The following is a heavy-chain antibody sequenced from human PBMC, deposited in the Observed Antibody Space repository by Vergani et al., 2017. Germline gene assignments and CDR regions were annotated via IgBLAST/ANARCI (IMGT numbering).Heavy chain of an antibody. CDR1: GGSFSGYF. V-gene: IGHV4-34*01. CDR2: INHSGSS. D-gene: IGHD1-26*01. CDR3: ARGHVGSYQYYYYYGMDV. Sequence: QVQLQQWGVGLLKPSETLSLTCAAYGGSFSGYFWSWIRQSPGKGLEWIGEINHSGSSNYNPSLKSRVTISVDRSKNQFSLKLRSVTVADTAVYYCARGHVGSYQYYYYYGMDVWGQGTTVTVSS. J-gene: IGHJ6*02.